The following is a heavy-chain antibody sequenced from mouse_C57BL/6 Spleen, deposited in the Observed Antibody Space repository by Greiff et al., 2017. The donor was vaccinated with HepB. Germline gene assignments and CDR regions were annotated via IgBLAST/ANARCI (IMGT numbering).Heavy chain of an antibody. J-gene: IGHJ3*01. D-gene: IGHD2-4*01. CDR2: INPNNGGT. CDR1: GYTFTDYY. CDR3: AREGTYYDYGAWFAY. Sequence: EVQLQQSGPELVKPGASVKISCKASGYTFTDYYLNWVKQSHGKSLEWIGDINPNNGGTSYNQKFKGKATLTVDKSSSTAYMELRSLTSEDSAVYYCAREGTYYDYGAWFAYWGQGTLVTVSA. V-gene: IGHV1-26*01.